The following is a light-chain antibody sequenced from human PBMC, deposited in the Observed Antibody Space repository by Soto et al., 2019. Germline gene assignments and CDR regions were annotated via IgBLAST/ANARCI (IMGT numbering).Light chain of an antibody. CDR2: AAS. J-gene: IGKJ3*01. CDR3: QQANSFPFT. Sequence: DIQMTQSPSSVSASVGDRVTITCRASQVNNNWLAWYQQKPGKAPNLLIYAASTLQTGVPSRFSGSRSGTDFTLTISSLQPEDFATYYCQQANSFPFTFGPGTKVDIK. CDR1: QVNNNW. V-gene: IGKV1-12*02.